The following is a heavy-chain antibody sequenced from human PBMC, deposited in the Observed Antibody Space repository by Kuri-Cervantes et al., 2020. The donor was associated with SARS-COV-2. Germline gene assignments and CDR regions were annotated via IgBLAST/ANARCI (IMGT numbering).Heavy chain of an antibody. CDR1: GYTFTGYY. V-gene: IGHV1-2*02. CDR3: ARALGSSGYQTWYWFDP. J-gene: IGHJ5*02. CDR2: INPNSGGT. D-gene: IGHD3-22*01. Sequence: ASVKVSCKASGYTFTGYYMHWVRQAPGQGLEWMGWINPNSGGTNYAQKFQGRVTMTRDTSISTAYMELSRLRSDDTAVYYCARALGSSGYQTWYWFDPWGQGTLVTSPQ.